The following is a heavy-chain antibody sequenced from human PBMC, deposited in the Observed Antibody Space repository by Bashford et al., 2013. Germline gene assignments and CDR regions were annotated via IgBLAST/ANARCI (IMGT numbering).Heavy chain of an antibody. CDR1: GGSISSGGYY. CDR3: ARAAPYQLLIMGSYYFDY. Sequence: SETLSLTCAVSGGSISSGGYYWSWIRQPPGKGLEWIGYIYYSGSTYYNPSLKSRVTISVDTSKNQFSLKLSSVTAADTAVYYCARAAPYQLLIMGSYYFDYWGQGTLVTVSS. J-gene: IGHJ4*02. CDR2: IYYSGST. D-gene: IGHD2-2*01. V-gene: IGHV4-30-4*01.